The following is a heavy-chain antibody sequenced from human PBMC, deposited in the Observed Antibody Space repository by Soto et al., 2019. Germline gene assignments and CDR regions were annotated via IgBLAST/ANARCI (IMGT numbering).Heavy chain of an antibody. J-gene: IGHJ4*02. Sequence: GGSLRLSCAASGFTFSGSAVHWVRQASGKGLEWVGRIRTKPNNYATTYAASVRDRFALSRDDSQNTAYLQMNSLKTEDTAVYYCTAGRVEGRSSFGLGFWGQGTLVTVSS. CDR3: TAGRVEGRSSFGLGF. V-gene: IGHV3-73*01. D-gene: IGHD2-15*01. CDR1: GFTFSGSA. CDR2: IRTKPNNYAT.